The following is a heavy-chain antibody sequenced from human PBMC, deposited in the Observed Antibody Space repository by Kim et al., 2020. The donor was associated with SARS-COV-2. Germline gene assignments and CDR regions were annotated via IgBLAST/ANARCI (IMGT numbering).Heavy chain of an antibody. CDR3: AREPSQYYDFWSGPNYYYGMDV. CDR2: ISYDGSNK. Sequence: GGSLRLSCAASGFTFSSYAMHWVRQAPGKGLEWVAVISYDGSNKYYADSVKGRFTISRDNSKNTLYLQMNSLRAEDTAVYYCAREPSQYYDFWSGPNYYYGMDVWGQGTTVTVSS. J-gene: IGHJ6*02. D-gene: IGHD3-3*01. CDR1: GFTFSSYA. V-gene: IGHV3-30-3*01.